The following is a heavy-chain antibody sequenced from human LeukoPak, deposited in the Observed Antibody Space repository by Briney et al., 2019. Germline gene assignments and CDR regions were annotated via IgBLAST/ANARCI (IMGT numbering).Heavy chain of an antibody. CDR3: ARRQAGALEQSAFDM. Sequence: SETLSLTCTVSGDSLSSSRYYWGWIRQPPGKGLEWIGSMYYSGITYYRPSLKSRVTISVDTSKNQFSLRLSSVTAADTALYYCARRQAGALEQSAFDMWGQGTVVTVSS. CDR2: MYYSGIT. J-gene: IGHJ3*02. V-gene: IGHV4-39*01. CDR1: GDSLSSSRYY. D-gene: IGHD3-3*01.